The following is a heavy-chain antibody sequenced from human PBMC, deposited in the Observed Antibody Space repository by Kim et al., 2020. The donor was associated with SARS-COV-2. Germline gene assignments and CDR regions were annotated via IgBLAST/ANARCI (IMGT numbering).Heavy chain of an antibody. J-gene: IGHJ6*02. CDR1: GFTFSSYA. CDR2: ISYDGSNK. CDR3: ARDLSAQGGPGDGMDV. V-gene: IGHV3-30*04. Sequence: GGSLRLSCAASGFTFSSYAMHWVRQAPGKGLEWVAVISYDGSNKYYADSVKGRFTISRDNSKNTLYLQMNSLRAEDTAVYYCARDLSAQGGPGDGMDVWGQGTTVTVSS.